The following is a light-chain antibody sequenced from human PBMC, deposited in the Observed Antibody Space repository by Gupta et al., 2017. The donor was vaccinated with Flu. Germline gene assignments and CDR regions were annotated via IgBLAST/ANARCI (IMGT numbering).Light chain of an antibody. CDR2: KAY. Sequence: DIRMTQSPSTLSASIGDTVTISCRASQNIDEWLDWYQLKPGKAPKLLIYKAYTLENGVPSRFSGSGSGAKFTLTINNLQRDDSASYFCQQYFSYRSFGQGTKVEIK. CDR3: QQYFSYRS. V-gene: IGKV1-5*03. CDR1: QNIDEW. J-gene: IGKJ1*01.